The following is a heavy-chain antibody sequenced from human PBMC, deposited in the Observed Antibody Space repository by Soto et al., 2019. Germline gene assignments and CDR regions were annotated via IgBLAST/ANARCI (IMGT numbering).Heavy chain of an antibody. J-gene: IGHJ6*03. Sequence: EAQLVESGGGLVQPGGSLRLSCAASGFTFSNYEMHLVRQAPGKGLEYVSGISNNGAHTDYAKSMKGRFTISRDNSENALYLQMGSLRAEDMALYYCARRGYGSRWPNVYMDVWGKGTTVTVSS. CDR2: ISNNGAHT. CDR3: ARRGYGSRWPNVYMDV. V-gene: IGHV3-64*01. D-gene: IGHD6-13*01. CDR1: GFTFSNYE.